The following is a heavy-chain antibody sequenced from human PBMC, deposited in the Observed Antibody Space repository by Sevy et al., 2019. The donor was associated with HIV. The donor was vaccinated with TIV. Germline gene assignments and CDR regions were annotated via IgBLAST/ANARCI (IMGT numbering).Heavy chain of an antibody. Sequence: GGSLRLSCAASGFIFSNYAMHWVRQAPGKGLEWVAVISYDGINKYYAESVKGRFTISRDNSKNTLYVQMNGLRAEDTAVYYCARDSNSGYYYYYAMDVWGQGTTVTVSS. V-gene: IGHV3-30-3*01. CDR3: ARDSNSGYYYYYAMDV. J-gene: IGHJ6*02. CDR2: ISYDGINK. D-gene: IGHD1-26*01. CDR1: GFIFSNYA.